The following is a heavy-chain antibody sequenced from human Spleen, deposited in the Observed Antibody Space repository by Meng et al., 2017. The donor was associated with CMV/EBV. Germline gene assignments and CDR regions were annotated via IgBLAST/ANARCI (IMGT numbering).Heavy chain of an antibody. CDR2: IIPILGIA. CDR3: AREIHLYGMDV. Sequence: SVKVSCKASGGTFRSYAISWVRQAPGQGLEWMGEIIPILGIANYAQKVKGRVTITADKSTSTVYMKLSRLRSEDTAVYYCAREIHLYGMDVWGQGTTVTVSS. J-gene: IGHJ6*02. D-gene: IGHD5-18*01. CDR1: GGTFRSYA. V-gene: IGHV1-69*10.